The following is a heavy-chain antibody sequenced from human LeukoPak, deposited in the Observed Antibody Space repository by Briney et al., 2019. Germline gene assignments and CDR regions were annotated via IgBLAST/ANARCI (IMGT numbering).Heavy chain of an antibody. J-gene: IGHJ5*02. Sequence: ASVKVSCKASGYTFTSYGISWVRQAPGQGLEWMGWISAYNGNTNSAQKLQRRVTITTATATSTAYMELRSLRSDDTAVYYCAREPLEASSSWVWFDPWGQGTLVTVSS. CDR2: ISAYNGNT. D-gene: IGHD6-13*01. CDR3: AREPLEASSSWVWFDP. V-gene: IGHV1-18*01. CDR1: GYTFTSYG.